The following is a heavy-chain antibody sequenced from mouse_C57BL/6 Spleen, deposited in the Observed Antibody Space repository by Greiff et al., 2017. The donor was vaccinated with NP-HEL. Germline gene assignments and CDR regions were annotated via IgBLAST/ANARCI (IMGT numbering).Heavy chain of an antibody. D-gene: IGHD1-1*01. Sequence: EVMLVESEGGLVQPGSSMKLSCTASGFTFSDYYMAWVRQVPEKGLEWVANINYDGSSTYYLDSLKSRFIISRDNAKNILYLQMSSLKSEDTATYYCARAYYDGYYYAMDYWGQGTSVTVSS. CDR3: ARAYYDGYYYAMDY. CDR1: GFTFSDYY. J-gene: IGHJ4*01. V-gene: IGHV5-16*01. CDR2: INYDGSST.